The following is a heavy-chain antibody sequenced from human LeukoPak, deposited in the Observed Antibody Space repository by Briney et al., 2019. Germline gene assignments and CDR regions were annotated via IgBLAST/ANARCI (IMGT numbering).Heavy chain of an antibody. CDR2: VFYGGST. D-gene: IGHD2/OR15-2a*01. J-gene: IGHJ3*01. CDR3: ARAKFTCQPGGV. Sequence: LETLSLTCAVSGGSISSGIYYWGWIRQPPGKGLEWIGSVFYGGSTYYNPSLKTRVTISVDTSKNQFSLQLSSLTAADTAVYYCARAKFTCQPGGVWGQGTMVTVSS. V-gene: IGHV4-39*01. CDR1: GGSISSGIYY.